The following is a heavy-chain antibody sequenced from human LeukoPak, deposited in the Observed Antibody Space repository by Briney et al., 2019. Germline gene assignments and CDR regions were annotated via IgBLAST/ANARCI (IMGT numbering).Heavy chain of an antibody. CDR2: ISGSGGDT. V-gene: IGHV3-23*01. Sequence: GGSLRLSCAASGFTFRSYAIYWARQAPGKGLEWVSGISGSGGDTYFADSVKGRFTISRDNSKNTVFLQMDSLRAEDTAVHYCAKTTAGYSSGRYPGWPVDYWGQGTLVTVSS. J-gene: IGHJ4*02. CDR3: AKTTAGYSSGRYPGWPVDY. CDR1: GFTFRSYA. D-gene: IGHD6-19*01.